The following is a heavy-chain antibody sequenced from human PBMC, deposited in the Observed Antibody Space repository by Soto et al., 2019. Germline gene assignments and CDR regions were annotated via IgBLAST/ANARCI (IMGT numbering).Heavy chain of an antibody. CDR3: AREPPYYYDSSGYHSEYFQH. CDR2: INPNSGGT. J-gene: IGHJ1*01. V-gene: IGHV1-2*02. Sequence: DSVKVSCKASGDTFTGYYMHWVRQAPGQGLEGMGWINPNSGGTNYAQKFQGRVTMTRDTSISTAYMELSRLRSDDTAVYYCAREPPYYYDSSGYHSEYFQHWGQGTMVTVSS. D-gene: IGHD3-22*01. CDR1: GDTFTGYY.